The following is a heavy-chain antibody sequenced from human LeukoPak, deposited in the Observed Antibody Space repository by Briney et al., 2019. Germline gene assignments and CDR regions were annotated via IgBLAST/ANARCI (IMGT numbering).Heavy chain of an antibody. CDR2: IYTSGST. V-gene: IGHV4-59*10. J-gene: IGHJ4*02. Sequence: SETLSLTCAVYGGSFSGYYWSWIRQPAGKGLEWIGRIYTSGSTNYNPSLKSRVTMSVDTSKNQFSLKLSSVTAADTAVYYCARGTIRDFPYCSSTSCYSYYFDYWGQGTLVTVSS. CDR3: ARGTIRDFPYCSSTSCYSYYFDY. D-gene: IGHD2-2*01. CDR1: GGSFSGYY.